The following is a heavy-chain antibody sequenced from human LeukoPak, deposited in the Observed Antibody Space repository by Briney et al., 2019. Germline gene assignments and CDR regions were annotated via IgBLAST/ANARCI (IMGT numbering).Heavy chain of an antibody. D-gene: IGHD2-21*02. J-gene: IGHJ4*02. CDR3: ARAEGPCGGDCYSFGY. CDR1: GYTFTGYY. V-gene: IGHV1-2*02. CDR2: INPNSGGT. Sequence: GASVKVSCKASGYTFTGYYMHRVRQAPGQGLEWMGWINPNSGGTNYAQKFQGRVTMTRDTSISTAYMELSRLRSDDTAVYYCARAEGPCGGDCYSFGYWGQGTLVTVSS.